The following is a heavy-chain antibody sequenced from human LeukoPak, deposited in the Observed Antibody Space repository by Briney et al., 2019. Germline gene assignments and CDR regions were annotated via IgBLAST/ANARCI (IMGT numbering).Heavy chain of an antibody. V-gene: IGHV4-34*01. Sequence: SETLSLTCAVYGGSFSGYYWSWIRQPPGKGLEWIGEINHSGSTNYNPSLKSRVTIAVDTSKNQFSLKLSSVTAADTAVYYCARGYYDILTGYHISPFDYWGQGTLVTVSS. J-gene: IGHJ4*02. CDR1: GGSFSGYY. D-gene: IGHD3-9*01. CDR3: ARGYYDILTGYHISPFDY. CDR2: INHSGST.